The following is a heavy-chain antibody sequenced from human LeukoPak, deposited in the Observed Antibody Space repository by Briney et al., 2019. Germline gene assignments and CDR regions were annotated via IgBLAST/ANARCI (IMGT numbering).Heavy chain of an antibody. CDR1: DGSISSYY. CDR2: IYYSGST. D-gene: IGHD6-19*01. Sequence: PSETLSLTCSVSDGSISSYYWSWIRQPPGKGLEWIGYIYYSGSTNYNPSLKSRVTISADTSKNQFSLKLRSVTAADTAVYYCARDITVAGTGWYFDLWGRGTLVTVSS. CDR3: ARDITVAGTGWYFDL. V-gene: IGHV4-59*01. J-gene: IGHJ2*01.